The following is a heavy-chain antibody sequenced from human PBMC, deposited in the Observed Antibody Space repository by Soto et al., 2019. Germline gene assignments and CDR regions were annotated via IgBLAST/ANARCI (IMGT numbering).Heavy chain of an antibody. CDR1: GVSISSGGCS. J-gene: IGHJ5*02. V-gene: IGHV4-30-2*01. CDR2: IYHSGNI. Sequence: QLQLQESGSGLVKPSQTLSLTCAVSGVSISSGGCSWSWIRQPPGKGLEWIGYIYHSGNIYYNPHLKIRVTISVDRSKIQFPLKLRSVAAADTDVYYCARLPSPWGPGTLVTVSS. CDR3: ARLPSP.